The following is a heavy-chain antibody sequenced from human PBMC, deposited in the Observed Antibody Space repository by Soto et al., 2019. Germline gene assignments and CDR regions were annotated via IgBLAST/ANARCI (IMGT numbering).Heavy chain of an antibody. Sequence: SDTLSLNCTVTGSSMPSRGPCWDWIRQHPGKGLEWIGYIYYYGNTYYNPSLKSRVTISVDTSKNQFSLKLSSVTAADTSLYYCARAGGFNWFDPWGQGTLVTVS. CDR1: GSSMPSRGPC. CDR3: ARAGGFNWFDP. D-gene: IGHD3-10*01. V-gene: IGHV4-31*03. J-gene: IGHJ5*02. CDR2: IYYYGNT.